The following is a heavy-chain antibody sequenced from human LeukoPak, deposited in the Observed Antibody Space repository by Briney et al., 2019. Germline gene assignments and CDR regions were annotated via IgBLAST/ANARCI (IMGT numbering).Heavy chain of an antibody. Sequence: PSETLSLTCTVSGVSISSYFWSRIRQPPGKGLEWIGYIYHSGSTNYNPSLKSRVTISVDTSKNQFSMKLSSVTAADTAVYYCARNAGDLWGQGTLVTVSS. CDR3: ARNAGDL. D-gene: IGHD1-1*01. J-gene: IGHJ5*02. CDR1: GVSISSYF. V-gene: IGHV4-59*01. CDR2: IYHSGST.